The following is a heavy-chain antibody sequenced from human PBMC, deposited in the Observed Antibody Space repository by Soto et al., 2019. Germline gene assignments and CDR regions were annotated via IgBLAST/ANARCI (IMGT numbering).Heavy chain of an antibody. J-gene: IGHJ5*02. D-gene: IGHD1-20*01. V-gene: IGHV4-4*07. CDR3: ARVGRYNWNGPLDP. CDR2: IYTSGST. CDR1: GGSISSYY. Sequence: QVQLQESGPGLVKPSETLSLTCAVSGGSISSYYWSWIRQPAGKGLEWIGRIYTSGSTNYNPSLKSLVPLSVETSKDRFSLKVSSLTAAGTDVYYCARVGRYNWNGPLDPWGQGTLVTVSS.